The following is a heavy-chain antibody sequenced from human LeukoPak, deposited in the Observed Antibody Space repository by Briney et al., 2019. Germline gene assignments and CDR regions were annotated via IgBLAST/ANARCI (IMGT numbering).Heavy chain of an antibody. J-gene: IGHJ4*02. V-gene: IGHV1-69*06. D-gene: IGHD5-18*01. CDR3: AKGSTKGDSYGYGY. CDR1: GGTFSSYA. CDR2: IIPIFGTA. Sequence: SVKVSCKASGGTFSSYAISWVRQAPGQGLEWMGGIIPIFGTANYAQKFQGRVTITADKSTSTAYMELSSLRAEDTAVYYCAKGSTKGDSYGYGYWSQGTLVTVSS.